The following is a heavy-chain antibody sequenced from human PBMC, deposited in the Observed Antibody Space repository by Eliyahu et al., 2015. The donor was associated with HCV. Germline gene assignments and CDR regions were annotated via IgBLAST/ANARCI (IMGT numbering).Heavy chain of an antibody. CDR3: ARDIGIAVAGTLDY. V-gene: IGHV3-48*01. J-gene: IGHJ4*02. Sequence: EVQLVESGGGLVQPGGSLXLSCSASGFTFSSYSMNWVRQAPGKGLGWVSYISSSSSTIYYADSVKGRFTISRDNAKNSLYLQMNSLRAEDTAVYYCARDIGIAVAGTLDYWGQGTLVTVSS. CDR1: GFTFSSYS. D-gene: IGHD6-19*01. CDR2: ISSSSSTI.